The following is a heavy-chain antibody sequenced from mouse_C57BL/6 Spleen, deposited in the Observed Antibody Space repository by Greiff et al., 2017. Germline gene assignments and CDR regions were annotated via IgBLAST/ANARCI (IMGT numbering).Heavy chain of an antibody. CDR3: AGGSSTLFAY. Sequence: EVQRLQSVAELVRPGASVKLSCTASGFTFTNTSMHWVKQRPEQGLEWIGRIDPANGNTKYNPKFQGKATITADTSSNTAYLQLSSLTSEDTAIYYCAGGSSTLFAYRGQGTTLTV. J-gene: IGHJ2*01. V-gene: IGHV14-3*01. CDR1: GFTFTNTS. D-gene: IGHD5-1*01. CDR2: IDPANGNT.